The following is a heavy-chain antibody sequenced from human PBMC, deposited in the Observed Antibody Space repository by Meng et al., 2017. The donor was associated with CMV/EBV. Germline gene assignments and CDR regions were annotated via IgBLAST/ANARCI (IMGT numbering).Heavy chain of an antibody. CDR2: IDPSSGGT. Sequence: ASVKVSCKASGFTFTGYYIHWVRQAPGQGLEWMGWIDPSSGGTNYAQRFQGRVTMTRDTSISTAYMELTRLRSDDTAVYYCARWSSLTGTRGNWFDPWGQGTLVTVSS. CDR3: ARWSSLTGTRGNWFDP. V-gene: IGHV1-2*02. J-gene: IGHJ5*02. CDR1: GFTFTGYY. D-gene: IGHD1-7*01.